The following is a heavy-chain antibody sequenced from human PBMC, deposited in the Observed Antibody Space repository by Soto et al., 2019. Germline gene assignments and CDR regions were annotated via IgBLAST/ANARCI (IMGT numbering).Heavy chain of an antibody. CDR1: WDSVSRNSAA. V-gene: IGHV6-1*01. CDR3: ARYYYDSSGYLYYYYGMDV. D-gene: IGHD3-22*01. J-gene: IGHJ6*02. Sequence: SQTLSLTCAISWDSVSRNSAAWNWIRQSPSRGLEWLGRTYYRSRWYNDYAVSVKSRITVNPDTSKNQFSLHLNSVTPEDTAVYYCARYYYDSSGYLYYYYGMDVWGQGTTVTVSS. CDR2: TYYRSRWYN.